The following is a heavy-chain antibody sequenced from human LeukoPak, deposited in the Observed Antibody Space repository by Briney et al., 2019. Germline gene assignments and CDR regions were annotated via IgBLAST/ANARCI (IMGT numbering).Heavy chain of an antibody. J-gene: IGHJ4*02. V-gene: IGHV3-7*01. D-gene: IGHD1-26*01. Sequence: PGGSLRLSCAAFGFTFSAYWMSWVRQAPGKGLEWVANIKDDGSDKYYVDSVKGRFTISRDNAKNSLYLQMNSLRDDDTAVYYCARAAGGTSRDYWGQGTLVTVSS. CDR3: ARAAGGTSRDY. CDR2: IKDDGSDK. CDR1: GFTFSAYW.